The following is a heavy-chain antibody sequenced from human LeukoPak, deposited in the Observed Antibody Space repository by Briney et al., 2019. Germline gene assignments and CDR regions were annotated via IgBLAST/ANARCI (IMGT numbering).Heavy chain of an antibody. D-gene: IGHD3-22*01. J-gene: IGHJ3*02. CDR1: GFTVSSNY. CDR3: AKDLPLYYDSSGYYPYDAFDI. V-gene: IGHV3-23*01. CDR2: ISGSGGST. Sequence: GGSLRLFCAASGFTVSSNYMSWVRQAPGKGLEWVSAISGSGGSTYYADSVKGRFTISRDNSKNTLYLQMNSLRAEDTAVYYCAKDLPLYYDSSGYYPYDAFDIWGQGTMVTVSS.